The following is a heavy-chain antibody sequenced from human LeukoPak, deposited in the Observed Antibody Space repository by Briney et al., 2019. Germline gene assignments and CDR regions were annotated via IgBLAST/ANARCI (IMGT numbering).Heavy chain of an antibody. Sequence: ASVKVSCKTSGYTFSSYYIHWVRQAPGQGLEWLGIINPNSGKAIYTQKLQGRITMTRDTSTSTVYMELSSLRAEDTAVYYCARGTGWFDPWGQGTLVTVSS. CDR1: GYTFSSYY. J-gene: IGHJ5*02. V-gene: IGHV1-46*01. CDR2: INPNSGKA. CDR3: ARGTGWFDP.